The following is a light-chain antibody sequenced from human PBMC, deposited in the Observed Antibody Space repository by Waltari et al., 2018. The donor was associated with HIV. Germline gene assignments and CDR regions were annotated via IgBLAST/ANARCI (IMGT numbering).Light chain of an antibody. V-gene: IGLV3-10*01. CDR1: ALPNKY. J-gene: IGLJ2*01. Sequence: SYELTQPPSVSVSPGQAARITCSGDALPNKYAYWYQQKSGHAPVLVIYEDSERPSGTPERFSGSSSGTMATLTISGAQVEDEADYYCYSTDSSGYPLFGGGTKLTVL. CDR3: YSTDSSGYPL. CDR2: EDS.